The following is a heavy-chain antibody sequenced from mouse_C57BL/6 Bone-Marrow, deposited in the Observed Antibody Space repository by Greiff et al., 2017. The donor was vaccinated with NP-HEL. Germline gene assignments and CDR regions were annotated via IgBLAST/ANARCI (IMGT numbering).Heavy chain of an antibody. V-gene: IGHV1-81*01. Sequence: QVQLKQSGAELARPGASVKLSCKASGYTFTSYGISWVKQRTGQGLEWIGEIYPRSGNTYYNEKFKGKATLTADQSSSTAYMELRSLTSEDSAVYFCARKFYYGSSHWYFDVWGTGTTVTVSS. CDR1: GYTFTSYG. J-gene: IGHJ1*03. CDR2: IYPRSGNT. D-gene: IGHD1-1*01. CDR3: ARKFYYGSSHWYFDV.